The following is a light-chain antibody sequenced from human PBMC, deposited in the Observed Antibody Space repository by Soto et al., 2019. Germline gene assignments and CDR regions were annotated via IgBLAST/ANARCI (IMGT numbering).Light chain of an antibody. V-gene: IGKV3-20*01. CDR2: GTS. CDR3: QQFGSSPGFT. J-gene: IGKJ3*01. Sequence: EIVLTQSPGTLSLSPGERATLSCRASQNINSRYLAWYQQKPGQAPRLLIYGTSSRATGIPDRFSGSGSGTYFTLTISRLEPEAFAVYYCQQFGSSPGFTFGPGTKVDIK. CDR1: QNINSRY.